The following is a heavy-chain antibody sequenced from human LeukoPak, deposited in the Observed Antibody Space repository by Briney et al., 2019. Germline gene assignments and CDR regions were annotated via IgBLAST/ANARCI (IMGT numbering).Heavy chain of an antibody. J-gene: IGHJ4*02. CDR2: INHSGST. D-gene: IGHD2-15*01. Sequence: SETLSLTCAVYGGSFSGYYWSWIRQPPGKGPEWIGEINHSGSTNYNPSLKSRVTISVDTSKNQFSLKLSSVTAADTAVYYCARGAHCSGGSCRYRGFFDYWGQGTLVTVSS. CDR3: ARGAHCSGGSCRYRGFFDY. CDR1: GGSFSGYY. V-gene: IGHV4-34*01.